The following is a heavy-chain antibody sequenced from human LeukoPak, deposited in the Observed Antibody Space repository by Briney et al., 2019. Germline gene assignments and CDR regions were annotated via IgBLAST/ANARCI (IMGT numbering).Heavy chain of an antibody. V-gene: IGHV3-23*01. D-gene: IGHD2-2*01. J-gene: IGHJ4*02. CDR3: AKAIEVSSYCTSSSCSPHFDY. CDR2: ISGSGGST. CDR1: GFALINYN. Sequence: GGSLRLSCVASGFALINYNMIWVRQAPGKGLEWVSGISGSGGSTYYPDSVKGRFTISRDNSMNTLYLHMNSLRAEDTAVYFCAKAIEVSSYCTSSSCSPHFDYWGQGTLVTVSS.